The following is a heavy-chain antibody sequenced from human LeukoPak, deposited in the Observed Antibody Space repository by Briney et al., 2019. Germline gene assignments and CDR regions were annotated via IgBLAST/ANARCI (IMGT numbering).Heavy chain of an antibody. CDR3: ARVYGGNSEDYFDY. CDR1: GFTVSSNY. D-gene: IGHD4-23*01. V-gene: IGHV3-11*01. J-gene: IGHJ4*02. CDR2: ISSSGSTI. Sequence: GGSLRLSCAASGFTVSSNYMSWIRQAPGKGLEWVSYISSSGSTIYYADSVKGRFTISRDNAKNSLYLQMNSLRAEDTAVYYCARVYGGNSEDYFDYWGQGTLVTVSS.